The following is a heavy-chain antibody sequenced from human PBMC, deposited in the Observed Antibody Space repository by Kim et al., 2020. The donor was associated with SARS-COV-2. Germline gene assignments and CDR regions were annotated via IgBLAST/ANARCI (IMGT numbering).Heavy chain of an antibody. CDR2: VNASGST. J-gene: IGHJ6*02. V-gene: IGHV4-61*02. Sequence: SETLSLTCTVSGGSISSGGYYWNWLRQPAGKGLEWIGRVNASGSTNYNPSIKSRLDFSIDTSKNQFFLNLNSVTAADTAEYYWATGRYDDYGTFYYGVDVWGQGIAVTVSS. D-gene: IGHD4-17*01. CDR3: ATGRYDDYGTFYYGVDV. CDR1: GGSISSGGYY.